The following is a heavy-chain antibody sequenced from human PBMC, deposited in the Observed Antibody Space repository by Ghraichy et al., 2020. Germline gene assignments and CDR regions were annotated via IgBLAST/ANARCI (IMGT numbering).Heavy chain of an antibody. D-gene: IGHD6-19*01. V-gene: IGHV3-23*01. CDR1: GFTFSSYA. J-gene: IGHJ4*02. CDR3: AKVARAVAGPFDY. Sequence: GESLNISCAASGFTFSSYAMSWVRQAPGKGLEWVSAISGSGGSTYYADSVKGRFTISRDNSKNTLDLQMNSLRAEDTAVYYCAKVARAVAGPFDYWGQGTLVTVSS. CDR2: ISGSGGST.